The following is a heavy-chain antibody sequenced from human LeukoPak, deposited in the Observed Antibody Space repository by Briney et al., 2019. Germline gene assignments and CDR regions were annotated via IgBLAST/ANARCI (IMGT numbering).Heavy chain of an antibody. CDR3: ARRGGGGGSFDY. J-gene: IGHJ4*02. CDR1: GYIFTTFW. CDR2: IFPGDSDT. Sequence: GESLKISCKCYGYIFTTFWIGWVRQLPGKGLEWMGIIFPGDSDTRYSPSFQGQATVSADKSISTAYLQWSSLKASDTAVYYCARRGGGGGSFDYWGQGTLVTVSS. D-gene: IGHD3-16*01. V-gene: IGHV5-51*01.